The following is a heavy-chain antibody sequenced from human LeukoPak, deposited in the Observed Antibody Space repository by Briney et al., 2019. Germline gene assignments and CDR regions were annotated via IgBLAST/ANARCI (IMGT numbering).Heavy chain of an antibody. D-gene: IGHD3-3*01. CDR2: IWYDGSEK. Sequence: PGGSLRLSCAASGFTFRNFGMHWVRQAPGKGLEWVAVIWYDGSEKYYADSVKGRFTISRDNSKNMLYLQTNSLRADDTAVYYCVRDRNALQFLDYWGQGTVVTVSS. CDR1: GFTFRNFG. V-gene: IGHV3-33*01. J-gene: IGHJ4*02. CDR3: VRDRNALQFLDY.